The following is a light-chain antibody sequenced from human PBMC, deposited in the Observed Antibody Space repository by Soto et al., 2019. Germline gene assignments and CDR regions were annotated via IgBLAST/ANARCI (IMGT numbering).Light chain of an antibody. CDR2: NVY. CDR3: SSYTSSSTYV. J-gene: IGLJ1*01. V-gene: IGLV2-14*03. Sequence: QSVLTQPASVSGSPGQSITISCTGTSSDVGAYNFVSWHQQHPGKAPKLMIYNVYDRPSGISYRFSGSKSGNTASLTISGLQAEDEADYYCSSYTSSSTYVFGTGTKVTVL. CDR1: SSDVGAYNF.